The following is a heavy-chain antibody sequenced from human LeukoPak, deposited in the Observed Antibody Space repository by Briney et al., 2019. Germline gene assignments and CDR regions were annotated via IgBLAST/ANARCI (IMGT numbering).Heavy chain of an antibody. CDR2: IYSGGST. CDR3: ARESSGWLQLFDY. CDR1: GFTVSSKY. Sequence: GGSLRLSCAASGFTVSSKYMSWARQAPGKGLEWVSVIYSGGSTYYADSVKGRFTISRDNSKNTVYLQMNSLRAEDTAVYYCARESSGWLQLFDYWGQGTLVTVSS. V-gene: IGHV3-66*01. J-gene: IGHJ4*02. D-gene: IGHD5-24*01.